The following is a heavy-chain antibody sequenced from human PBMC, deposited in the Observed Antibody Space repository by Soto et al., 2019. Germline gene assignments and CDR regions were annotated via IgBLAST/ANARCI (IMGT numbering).Heavy chain of an antibody. CDR1: GYSFATYG. CDR3: ATEPIYYNDGSGYYPLGH. J-gene: IGHJ4*02. Sequence: QVQLVQSGAEVKKPGASVKVSCKASGYSFATYGFSWVRQAPGQGLECVGWISAHNGDTHYSQKFQGRVTLTTDKSTNTGYMELRSLTSDDTAVYFCATEPIYYNDGSGYYPLGHWGQGTLVTVSS. V-gene: IGHV1-18*04. D-gene: IGHD3-22*01. CDR2: ISAHNGDT.